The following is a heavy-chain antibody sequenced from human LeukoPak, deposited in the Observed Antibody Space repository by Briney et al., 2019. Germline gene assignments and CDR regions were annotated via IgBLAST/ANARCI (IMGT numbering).Heavy chain of an antibody. V-gene: IGHV3-48*03. Sequence: PGGSLRLSCAASGFTFSSYEMNWVRQAPGKGLEWVSYISSSGSTIYYADSVKGRFTISRDNAKNSVSLQMNSLRAEDTAVYYCARDPYNGSYGDDYYYYMDVWGKGTTVTISS. J-gene: IGHJ6*03. D-gene: IGHD1-26*01. CDR2: ISSSGSTI. CDR1: GFTFSSYE. CDR3: ARDPYNGSYGDDYYYYMDV.